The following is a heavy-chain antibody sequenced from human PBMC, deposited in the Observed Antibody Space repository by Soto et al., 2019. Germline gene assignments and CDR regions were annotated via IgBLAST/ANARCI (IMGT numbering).Heavy chain of an antibody. V-gene: IGHV3-23*01. CDR3: AKAPYYYDSSLPKPYYFDY. CDR1: GFTFSSYA. CDR2: ISGSGGST. D-gene: IGHD3-22*01. Sequence: HPGGSLRLSCAASGFTFSSYAMSWVRQAPGKGLEWVSAISGSGGSTYYADSVKGRFTISRDNSKNTPYLQMNSLRAEDTAVYYCAKAPYYYDSSLPKPYYFDYWGQGTLVTVPS. J-gene: IGHJ4*02.